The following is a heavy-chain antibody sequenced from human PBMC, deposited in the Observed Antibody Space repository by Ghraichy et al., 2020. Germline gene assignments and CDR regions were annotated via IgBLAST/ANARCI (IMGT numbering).Heavy chain of an antibody. Sequence: LSLTCAASGFTFSSYEMTWVRQAPGKGLEWVSYISSGGGTIYFADSVKGRFTISRDNAKNSLYLQMNSLRAEDTAVYYCARDGTTIFGVAHYYYMDVWGKGTTVTVSS. J-gene: IGHJ6*03. CDR1: GFTFSSYE. D-gene: IGHD3-3*01. CDR2: ISSGGGTI. V-gene: IGHV3-48*03. CDR3: ARDGTTIFGVAHYYYMDV.